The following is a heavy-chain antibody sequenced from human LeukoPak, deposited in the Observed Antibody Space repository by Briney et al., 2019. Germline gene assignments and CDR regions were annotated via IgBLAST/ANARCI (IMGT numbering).Heavy chain of an antibody. J-gene: IGHJ4*02. CDR2: IYYSGST. Sequence: PSETLSLTCTVSGGSISSSSYYWGWIRQPPGKGLEWIGSIYYSGSTYYNPSLKSRVTISVDTSKNQFSLKLSSVTAADTAVYYCARLGIAAAGRLFDYWGQGTLVTVSS. CDR1: GGSISSSSYY. V-gene: IGHV4-39*01. D-gene: IGHD6-13*01. CDR3: ARLGIAAAGRLFDY.